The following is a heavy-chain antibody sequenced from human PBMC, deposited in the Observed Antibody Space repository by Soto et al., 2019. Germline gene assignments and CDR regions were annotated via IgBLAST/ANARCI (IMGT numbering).Heavy chain of an antibody. CDR3: AKAAMIVVVINWFDP. CDR2: ISGGGGRT. CDR1: GFTFSSYA. Sequence: GALRLSCAASGFTFSSYAMSWVRQAPGEGREWASAISGGGGRTYYAHSVEGGFTISRDNSKNTLYLQMNSLRAEDTAVYYCAKAAMIVVVINWFDPWGQGTLVTV. J-gene: IGHJ5*02. V-gene: IGHV3-23*01. D-gene: IGHD3-22*01.